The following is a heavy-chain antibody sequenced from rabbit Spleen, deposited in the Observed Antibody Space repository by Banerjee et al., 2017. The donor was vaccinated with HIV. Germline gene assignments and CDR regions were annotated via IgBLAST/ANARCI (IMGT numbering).Heavy chain of an antibody. D-gene: IGHD8-1*01. V-gene: IGHV1S7*01. J-gene: IGHJ4*01. CDR2: IDPVFGSA. CDR1: GFDFSNYY. Sequence: QLVESGGGLVQPGGSLKLSCKASGFDFSNYYMSWVRQAPGKGLEWIGYIDPVFGSAYYASWVNGRFSISRENAQNTVFLQMTSLTAADTATYFCARDGTGGSYFALWGPGTLVTVS. CDR3: ARDGTGGSYFAL.